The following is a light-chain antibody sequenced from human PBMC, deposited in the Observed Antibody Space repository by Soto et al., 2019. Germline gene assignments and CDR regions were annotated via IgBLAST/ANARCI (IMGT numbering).Light chain of an antibody. J-gene: IGKJ1*01. CDR1: QNIKDY. CDR2: GAS. Sequence: EIVMTHSPATLSMSPGERATLSCRASQNIKDYLAWFQQKPGQAPRLLIYGASTRATAIPTSFSGSGSGTDFTLSISSLQSEDFAVYCYQQYNTWPRTFGQGTKVETK. CDR3: QQYNTWPRT. V-gene: IGKV3-15*01.